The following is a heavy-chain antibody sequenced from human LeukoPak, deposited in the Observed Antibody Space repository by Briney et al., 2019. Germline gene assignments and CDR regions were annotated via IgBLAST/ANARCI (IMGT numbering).Heavy chain of an antibody. CDR2: IYYSGGT. J-gene: IGHJ3*02. D-gene: IGHD6-13*01. V-gene: IGHV4-59*01. CDR3: ARDGGYPLGAFDI. CDR1: GGSFSGYY. Sequence: SETLSLTCAVYGGSFSGYYWSWIRQPPGKGLEWIGHIYYSGGTNYNPSLKSRVTISVDTSRNQFSLKLSSVTAADTAVYYCARDGGYPLGAFDIWGQGTMVTVSS.